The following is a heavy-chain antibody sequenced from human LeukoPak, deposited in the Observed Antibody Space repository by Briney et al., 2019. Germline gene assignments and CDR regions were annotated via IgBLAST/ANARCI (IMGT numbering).Heavy chain of an antibody. J-gene: IGHJ6*02. Sequence: ASVKVSCKASGFTFTDYYIHWVRQAPGQGLEWMGIINPSGGSTSYTQKFQGRVTMTRDTSTSTVYMELSSLGSEDTAVYYCAREGFPPKISDFWSGLGPYYYYGMDVWGQGTTVTVSS. D-gene: IGHD3-3*01. CDR2: INPSGGST. CDR3: AREGFPPKISDFWSGLGPYYYYGMDV. V-gene: IGHV1-46*01. CDR1: GFTFTDYY.